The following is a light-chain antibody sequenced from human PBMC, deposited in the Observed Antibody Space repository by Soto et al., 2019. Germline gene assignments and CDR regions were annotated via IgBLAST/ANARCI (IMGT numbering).Light chain of an antibody. CDR3: SSYAGGNVVV. V-gene: IGLV2-8*01. J-gene: IGLJ2*01. CDR1: SSDVGGYNY. Sequence: QSALTQPPSASGSPGQSVTISCTGTSSDVGGYNYVGWYQQYPGKAPKLMIYDVSKRPSGVADRFSGSKLGNTASLTVSGLQAEDEADYYCSSYAGGNVVVFGGGTKLTVL. CDR2: DVS.